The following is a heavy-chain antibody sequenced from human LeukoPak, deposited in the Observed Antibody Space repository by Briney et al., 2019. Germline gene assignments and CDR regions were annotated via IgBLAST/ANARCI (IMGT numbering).Heavy chain of an antibody. V-gene: IGHV4-30-4*01. Sequence: PSQTLSLTCTVSGGSIGSGDYYWSWIRQPPGKGLEWIGSIYYSGSAYYSSSLKSRVTILVDTSKNQFSLKLSSVTAADTAVYYCARDSVGGTGHDAFDIWGQGTMATVSS. CDR1: GGSIGSGDYY. D-gene: IGHD1-26*01. J-gene: IGHJ3*02. CDR2: IYYSGSA. CDR3: ARDSVGGTGHDAFDI.